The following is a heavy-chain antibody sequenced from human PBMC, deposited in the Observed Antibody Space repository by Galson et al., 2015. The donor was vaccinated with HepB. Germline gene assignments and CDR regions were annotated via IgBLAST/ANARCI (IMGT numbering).Heavy chain of an antibody. J-gene: IGHJ3*02. CDR3: ARDPLRSGSYFGAFDI. CDR2: TYYRSKWYN. Sequence: CAIPGDSVSSNSAAWNWIRQSPSRGLEWLGRTYYRSKWYNDYAVSVKSRITINPDTSKNQFSLQLNSVTPEDTAVYYCARDPLRSGSYFGAFDIWGQGTMVTVSS. CDR1: GDSVSSNSAA. V-gene: IGHV6-1*01. D-gene: IGHD1-26*01.